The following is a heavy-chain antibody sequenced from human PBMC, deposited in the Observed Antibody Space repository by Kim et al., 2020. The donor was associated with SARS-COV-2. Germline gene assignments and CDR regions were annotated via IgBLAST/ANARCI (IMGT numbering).Heavy chain of an antibody. D-gene: IGHD3-10*01. J-gene: IGHJ4*02. CDR2: MNPNSGNT. CDR3: AREFTMVRGVIEGYFDY. Sequence: ASVKVSCKASGYTFTSYDINWVRQATGQGLEWMGWMNPNSGNTGYAQKFQGRVTMTRNTSISTAYMELSSLRSEDTAVYYCAREFTMVRGVIEGYFDYWGQGTLVTVSS. V-gene: IGHV1-8*01. CDR1: GYTFTSYD.